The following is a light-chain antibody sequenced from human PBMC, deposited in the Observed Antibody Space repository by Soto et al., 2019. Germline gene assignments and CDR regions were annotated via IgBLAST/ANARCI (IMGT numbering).Light chain of an antibody. V-gene: IGLV2-14*01. CDR3: SSYPSSSTPL. CDR1: SSDVGGYNY. Sequence: QSALTQPASVSGSPGQSITISCTGTSSDVGGYNYVAWYQQHPGKAPKLMIYDVSNRPSGVSNRFSGSKSGNTASLTISGLKAEDEADYSCSSYPSSSTPLFGGGTKLTVL. J-gene: IGLJ2*01. CDR2: DVS.